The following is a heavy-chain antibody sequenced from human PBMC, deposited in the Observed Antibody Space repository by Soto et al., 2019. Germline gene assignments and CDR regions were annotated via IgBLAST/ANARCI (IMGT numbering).Heavy chain of an antibody. CDR1: GGSISSGGYY. Sequence: SETLSLTCTVSGGSISSGGYYWSWIRQHPGKGLEWIGYIYYSGSTYYNPSLKSRVTISVDTSKNQFSLKLSSVTAADTAVYYCARDRVVVVPAAIYYYYGMDVWGQGTTVTVSS. D-gene: IGHD2-2*02. CDR2: IYYSGST. V-gene: IGHV4-31*03. CDR3: ARDRVVVVPAAIYYYYGMDV. J-gene: IGHJ6*02.